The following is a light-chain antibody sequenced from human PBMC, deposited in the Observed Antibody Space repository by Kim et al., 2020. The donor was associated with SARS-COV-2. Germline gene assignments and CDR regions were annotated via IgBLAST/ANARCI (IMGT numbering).Light chain of an antibody. CDR1: QSVSSN. Sequence: EIVMTQSPATLSVSPGERATLSCRASQSVSSNLAWYQQKPGQAPRLLIYGASTRATGITARFSGSGSGTEFTLTISSLQSEDFAVYYWQQYNNWSPTFGQGTKVDIK. V-gene: IGKV3-15*01. CDR3: QQYNNWSPT. CDR2: GAS. J-gene: IGKJ1*01.